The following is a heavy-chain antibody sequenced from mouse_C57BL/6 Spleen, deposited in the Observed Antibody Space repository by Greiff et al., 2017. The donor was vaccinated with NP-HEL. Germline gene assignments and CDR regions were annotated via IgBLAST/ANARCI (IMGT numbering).Heavy chain of an antibody. D-gene: IGHD2-4*01. CDR2: IDPENGDT. J-gene: IGHJ3*01. Sequence: EVQLQQSGAELVRPGASVKLSCTASGFNIKDDYMHWVKQRPEQGLEWIGWIDPENGDTEYASKFQGKATITADTSSNTAYLQLSSLTSEDTAVYYCTTGYDYGDGGFAYWGQGTLVTVSA. CDR3: TTGYDYGDGGFAY. CDR1: GFNIKDDY. V-gene: IGHV14-4*01.